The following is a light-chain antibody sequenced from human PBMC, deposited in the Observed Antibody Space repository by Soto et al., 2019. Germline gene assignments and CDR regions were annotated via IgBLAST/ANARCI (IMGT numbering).Light chain of an antibody. CDR3: QRYRLS. Sequence: DIQMTQSPSTLSASVGDRVTITCRASQSVSYFLAWYQQKPGMAPKLLIHDASSLESGVPSRFSGSGSVREFTLSISSLEPDDSATYYCQRYRLSFGPGTKVEIK. CDR2: DAS. CDR1: QSVSYF. V-gene: IGKV1-5*01. J-gene: IGKJ3*01.